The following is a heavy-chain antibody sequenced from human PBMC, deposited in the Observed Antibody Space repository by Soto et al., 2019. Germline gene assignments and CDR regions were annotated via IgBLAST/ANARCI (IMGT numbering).Heavy chain of an antibody. J-gene: IGHJ3*02. CDR3: ARDHRSGTGAFDI. Sequence: PGGSLRLSCAASGFTFSSYAMSWVRQAPGKGLEWVAVISHDGTNKYYADTVKGRFTISRDISKNTLYLQMNSLRAEDTAVYYCARDHRSGTGAFDIWGQGTMVTVSS. D-gene: IGHD1-1*01. CDR1: GFTFSSYA. V-gene: IGHV3-30*04. CDR2: ISHDGTNK.